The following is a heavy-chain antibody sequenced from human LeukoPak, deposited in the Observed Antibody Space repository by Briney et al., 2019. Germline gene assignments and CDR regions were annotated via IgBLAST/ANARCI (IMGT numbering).Heavy chain of an antibody. Sequence: PGGSLRLSCTTSGFTFSDYAMNWVRQAPGKGLEWVSYISRSSTTIYYADSVKGRFTISRDNAKNSLYLQMNSLRAEDTAVYYCARDLVGTIIIDYWGQGTLLTVSS. CDR2: ISRSSTTI. CDR1: GFTFSDYA. D-gene: IGHD1-7*01. CDR3: ARDLVGTIIIDY. J-gene: IGHJ4*02. V-gene: IGHV3-48*04.